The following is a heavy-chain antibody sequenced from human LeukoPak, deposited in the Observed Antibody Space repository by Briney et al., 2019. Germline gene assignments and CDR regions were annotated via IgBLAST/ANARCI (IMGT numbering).Heavy chain of an antibody. CDR2: IRNDGSTQ. Sequence: PGGSLRLSCAASGFSFSSYGMHWVRQSPGKGLEWVAFIRNDGSTQYYADSVKGRFTISRDNSKNMLSLQMNNLRPEDSAVYYCARGQGMEAAGKTVDHWGQGTLVIVSS. J-gene: IGHJ5*02. V-gene: IGHV3-30*02. CDR1: GFSFSSYG. CDR3: ARGQGMEAAGKTVDH. D-gene: IGHD6-13*01.